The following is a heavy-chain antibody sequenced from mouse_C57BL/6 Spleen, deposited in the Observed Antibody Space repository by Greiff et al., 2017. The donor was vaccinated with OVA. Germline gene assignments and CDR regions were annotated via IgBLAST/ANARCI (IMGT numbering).Heavy chain of an antibody. J-gene: IGHJ2*01. Sequence: QVQLQQPGAELVRPGSSVKLSCKASGYTFTSYWMDWVKQRPGQGLEWIGNLYPSDRETHYNQKFKDKATLTVDKSSSTAYMQRSSLTSEDSAVYECARTHYYGSSLDDWGQGTTLTVAS. CDR1: GYTFTSYW. V-gene: IGHV1-61*01. CDR3: ARTHYYGSSLDD. CDR2: LYPSDRET. D-gene: IGHD1-1*01.